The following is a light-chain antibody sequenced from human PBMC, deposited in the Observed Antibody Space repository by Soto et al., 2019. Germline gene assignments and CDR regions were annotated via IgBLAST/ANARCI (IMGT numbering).Light chain of an antibody. Sequence: QSVVAQPASVSGSPGQSITISCTETSSDGSEYKYVSWYQQHPGRAPILIIYDVSNRHSEVSNRYSGSKAGSTASLTSSGLQAEDEADYYCSAYKTSIALYVFGAGTKLTVL. CDR3: SAYKTSIALYV. CDR2: DVS. J-gene: IGLJ1*01. CDR1: SSDGSEYKY. V-gene: IGLV2-14*03.